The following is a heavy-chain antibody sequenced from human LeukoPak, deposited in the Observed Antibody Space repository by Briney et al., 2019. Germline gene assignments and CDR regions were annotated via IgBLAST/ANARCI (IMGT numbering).Heavy chain of an antibody. D-gene: IGHD1-26*01. CDR1: GGSISSSSYY. Sequence: SETLSLTCTVSGGSISSSSYYWGWIRQPPGKGLEWIGSNYYSGSTYYNPSLKSRVTISVDTSKNQFSLKLSSVTAADTAVYYCARLGGVGATIDYWGQGTLVTVSS. J-gene: IGHJ4*02. CDR3: ARLGGVGATIDY. V-gene: IGHV4-39*01. CDR2: NYYSGST.